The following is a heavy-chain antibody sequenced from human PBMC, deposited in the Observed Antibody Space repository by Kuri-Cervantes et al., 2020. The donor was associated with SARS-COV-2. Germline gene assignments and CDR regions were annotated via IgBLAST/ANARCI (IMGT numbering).Heavy chain of an antibody. CDR2: IGTAGDP. CDR3: ARTGTAPHWYFDL. CDR1: GFTFSSYD. J-gene: IGHJ2*01. D-gene: IGHD6-13*01. Sequence: GESLKISCAAPGFTFSSYDMHWVRQATGKGLEWVSAIGTAGDPYYPGSVKGRFTISRENAKNSLYLQMNSLRAGDTAVYYCARTGTAPHWYFDLWGRGTLVTVSS. V-gene: IGHV3-13*05.